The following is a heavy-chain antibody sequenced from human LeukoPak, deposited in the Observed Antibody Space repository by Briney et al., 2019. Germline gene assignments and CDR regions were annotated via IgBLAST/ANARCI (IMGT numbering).Heavy chain of an antibody. Sequence: SETLSLTCTVSGGSISSSSYYWGWIRQPPGKGLEWIGSIYYSGSTYYNPSLKSRVTISVDTSKNQFSLKLSSVTAADTAVYYCARAPGGYNFPYYFDYWGQGTLVTVSS. D-gene: IGHD5-24*01. V-gene: IGHV4-39*07. CDR3: ARAPGGYNFPYYFDY. CDR2: IYYSGST. J-gene: IGHJ4*02. CDR1: GGSISSSSYY.